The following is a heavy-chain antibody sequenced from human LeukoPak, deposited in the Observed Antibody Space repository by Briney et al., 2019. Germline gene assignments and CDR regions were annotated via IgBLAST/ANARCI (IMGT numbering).Heavy chain of an antibody. V-gene: IGHV4-59*01. CDR1: GGSISTYF. D-gene: IGHD1-7*01. Sequence: SETLSLTCSVSGGSISTYFWSWIRQPPGRGLEWIAYIYYNVSTSYNPPLKSRVTISVDTSKNQFSLKLSSVTAADTAMYYCARMTGNYLTGYYFDYWGQGTPVTVSS. J-gene: IGHJ4*02. CDR2: IYYNVST. CDR3: ARMTGNYLTGYYFDY.